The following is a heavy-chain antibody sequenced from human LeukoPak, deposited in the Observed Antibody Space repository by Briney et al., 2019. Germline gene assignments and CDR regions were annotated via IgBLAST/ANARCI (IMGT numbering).Heavy chain of an antibody. J-gene: IGHJ6*03. CDR3: ARGGVYYYYYMDV. Sequence: GGSLRLSCAASGFTFSNYGMNWVRQTPGKGLEWVSSISGSGDSTYYADSVKGRFTISRDNAKNSLYLQMNSLRAEDTAVYYCARGGVYYYYYMDVWGKGTTVTVSS. CDR1: GFTFSNYG. V-gene: IGHV3-23*01. CDR2: ISGSGDST. D-gene: IGHD3-16*01.